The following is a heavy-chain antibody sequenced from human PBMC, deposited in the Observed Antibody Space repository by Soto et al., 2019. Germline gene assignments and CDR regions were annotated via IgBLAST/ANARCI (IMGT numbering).Heavy chain of an antibody. D-gene: IGHD3-16*01. J-gene: IGHJ6*02. Sequence: QVQLQESGPGLVKPSETLSLTCAVSGGPITTTTWWAWVRLPPGKGLEWIGELHHDGTTNYNPSLGSRITMSLDKSNNHLSLKLTSVTAADTAIYYCATQTISYTWGVWGRGTTVTVSS. CDR2: LHHDGTT. CDR3: ATQTISYTWGV. V-gene: IGHV4-4*02. CDR1: GGPITTTTW.